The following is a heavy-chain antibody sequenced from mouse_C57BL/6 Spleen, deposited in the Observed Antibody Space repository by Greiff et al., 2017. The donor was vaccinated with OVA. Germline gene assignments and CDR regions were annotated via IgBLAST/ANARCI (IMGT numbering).Heavy chain of an antibody. V-gene: IGHV1-4*01. CDR1: GYTFTSYT. CDR3: ARGSDGYYGDY. D-gene: IGHD2-3*01. J-gene: IGHJ4*01. CDR2: INPSSGYT. Sequence: VQLQQSGAELARPGASVKMSCKASGYTFTSYTMHWVKQRPGQGLEWIGYINPSSGYTKYNQKFKDKATLTADKSSSTAYMQLSSLTSEDSAVYYCARGSDGYYGDYWGQGTSVTVSS.